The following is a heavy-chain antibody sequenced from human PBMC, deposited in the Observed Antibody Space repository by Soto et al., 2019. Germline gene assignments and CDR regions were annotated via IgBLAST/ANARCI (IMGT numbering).Heavy chain of an antibody. V-gene: IGHV4-31*03. CDR2: IYYSGST. D-gene: IGHD6-13*01. J-gene: IGHJ4*02. Sequence: SGTLALTCTVSGGSISSGGYYWSWIRQHPGKGLEWIGYIYYSGSTYYNPSLKSRVTISVDTSKNQFSLKLSSVTAADTAVYYCARDQQLGFDYWGQGTLVTVSS. CDR3: ARDQQLGFDY. CDR1: GGSISSGGYY.